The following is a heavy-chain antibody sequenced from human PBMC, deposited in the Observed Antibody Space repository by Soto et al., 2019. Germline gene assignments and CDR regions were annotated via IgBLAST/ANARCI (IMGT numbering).Heavy chain of an antibody. J-gene: IGHJ4*02. CDR3: AKDAVQWLHYFDH. V-gene: IGHV3-23*04. CDR2: ISGSGGST. CDR1: GFTFSSYA. Sequence: EVHVGESGGVLVQPGGSLRLSCAASGFTFSSYAMSWVRQAPGKGLEWVSAISGSGGSTYYADSVEGRFTLSRDNSKNTLYLQMNSLRAEDTDVYYCAKDAVQWLHYFDHWGQGTLVTVSS. D-gene: IGHD6-19*01.